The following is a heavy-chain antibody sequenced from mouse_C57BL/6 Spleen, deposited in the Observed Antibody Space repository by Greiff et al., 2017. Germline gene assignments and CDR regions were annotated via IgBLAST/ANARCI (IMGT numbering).Heavy chain of an antibody. V-gene: IGHV1-76*01. CDR2: IYPGSGNT. J-gene: IGHJ3*01. CDR1: GYTFTDYY. Sequence: QVQLKESGAELVRPGASVKLSCKASGYTFTDYYINWVKQRPGQGLEWIARIYPGSGNTYYNEKFKGKATLTAEKSSSTAYMQRSSLTSEDSAVYFCAGGDYGRVSTFPYWGQGTLVTVSA. CDR3: AGGDYGRVSTFPY. D-gene: IGHD1-1*01.